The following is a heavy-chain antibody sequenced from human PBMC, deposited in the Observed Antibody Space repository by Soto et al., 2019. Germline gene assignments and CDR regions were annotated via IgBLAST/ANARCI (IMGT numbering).Heavy chain of an antibody. J-gene: IGHJ4*02. CDR1: GGSISSGGYS. CDR2: IYHSGST. D-gene: IGHD3-10*01. Sequence: SEPLSVTCAISGGSISSGGYSWSWIRQPPGKGLEWIGYIYHSGSTYHNPSLKSRVTISVDRSKNQFSLKLSSVTAADTAVYYCARANMVSREIFAYWVQGTLVNVSS. CDR3: ARANMVSREIFAY. V-gene: IGHV4-30-2*01.